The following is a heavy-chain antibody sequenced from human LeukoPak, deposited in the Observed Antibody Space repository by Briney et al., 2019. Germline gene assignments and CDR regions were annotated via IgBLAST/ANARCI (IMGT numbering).Heavy chain of an antibody. V-gene: IGHV1-18*01. D-gene: IGHD3-22*01. Sequence: ASVKVSCKASGYTFTSYGISWVRQAPGQGLEWMGWISAYNGNTNYAQKLQGRVTMTTDTSTSTAYMELRSLRSDDTAVYYCARDYGSYYDSSGYPQGFGYWGQGTLVTVSS. CDR3: ARDYGSYYDSSGYPQGFGY. CDR1: GYTFTSYG. CDR2: ISAYNGNT. J-gene: IGHJ4*02.